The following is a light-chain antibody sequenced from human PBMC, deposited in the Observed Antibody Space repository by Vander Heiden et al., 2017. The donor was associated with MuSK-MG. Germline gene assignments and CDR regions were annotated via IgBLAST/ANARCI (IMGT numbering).Light chain of an antibody. CDR1: QDISNY. V-gene: IGKV1-33*01. J-gene: IGKJ5*01. CDR2: DAS. CDR3: QQDDNLSP. Sequence: DIQMTQSPSSLSASVGDRVTITCQASQDISNYLNWYQQKPGKAPKLLIYDASNLETGVPSRFSGSGSGTDFTFTISSLQPEDIATHYCQQDDNLSPFGQGTRLEIK.